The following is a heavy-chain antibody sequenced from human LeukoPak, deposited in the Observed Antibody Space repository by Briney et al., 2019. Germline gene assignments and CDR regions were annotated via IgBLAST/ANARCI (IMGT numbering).Heavy chain of an antibody. Sequence: GRSLRLSCAASGFTFSSYGMHWVRQAPGKGLEWVAVISYDGSNKYYADSVKGRFTISRDNSKNTLYLQMNSLRAEDTAVYYCAKGPPKHPHWFDPWGQGTLVTVSS. CDR1: GFTFSSYG. V-gene: IGHV3-30*18. CDR3: AKGPPKHPHWFDP. CDR2: ISYDGSNK. J-gene: IGHJ5*02.